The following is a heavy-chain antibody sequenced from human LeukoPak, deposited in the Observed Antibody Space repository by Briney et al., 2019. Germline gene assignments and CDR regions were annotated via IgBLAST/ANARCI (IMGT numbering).Heavy chain of an antibody. Sequence: GGALRLSCAASGFTFSSYCMHWVRQAPAKGLEWVAVIRYDGSNKYYADSVKGRFTISRENSKNTLYLQMHSLRAEDTAVYYCARDSMVVVVPAAIDYWGQGTLVTVSS. V-gene: IGHV3-33*01. D-gene: IGHD2-2*01. J-gene: IGHJ4*02. CDR3: ARDSMVVVVPAAIDY. CDR1: GFTFSSYC. CDR2: IRYDGSNK.